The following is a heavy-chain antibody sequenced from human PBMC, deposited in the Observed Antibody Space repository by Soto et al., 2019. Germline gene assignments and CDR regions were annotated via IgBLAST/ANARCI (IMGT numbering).Heavy chain of an antibody. D-gene: IGHD6-19*01. J-gene: IGHJ4*02. V-gene: IGHV3-74*01. CDR3: ARDAYISGYYQFDY. CDR1: GFTFSSYW. Sequence: SLRLSCAASGFTFSSYWMHWVRQVPGKGLVWVSRIHFDGSTTHYADSVKGRFTISRDNAKNTLSLQMNSLRAEDTAVYYCARDAYISGYYQFDYWGQGTLVTVSS. CDR2: IHFDGSTT.